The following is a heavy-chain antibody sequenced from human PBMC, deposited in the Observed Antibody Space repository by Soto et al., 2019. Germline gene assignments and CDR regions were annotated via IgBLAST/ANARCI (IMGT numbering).Heavy chain of an antibody. CDR3: ARSYYDSTGFAVDP. CDR2: IYYTGMT. V-gene: IGHV4-39*07. CDR1: GASISRSDHY. J-gene: IGHJ5*02. D-gene: IGHD3-16*01. Sequence: PSETLSLTCTVSGASISRSDHYWGWIRQPPGKGLEWITSIYYTGMTYYNPSLKSRATISVDTSKNQFSLKLTSVTAADTAVYYCARSYYDSTGFAVDPWGQGTLVTVSS.